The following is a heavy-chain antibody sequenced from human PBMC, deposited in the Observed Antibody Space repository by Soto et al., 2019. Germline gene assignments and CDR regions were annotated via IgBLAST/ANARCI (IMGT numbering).Heavy chain of an antibody. CDR2: IKDDGSER. D-gene: IGHD3-3*01. CDR3: ARDVGPVTIFGEALSGYSDF. J-gene: IGHJ4*02. V-gene: IGHV3-7*03. CDR1: GFSFGSYW. Sequence: LRLSCAVSGFSFGSYWMSWVRQAPGKGLEWLASIKDDGSERYYLDSVKGRFTISRDNAKDSLSLQMNSLRGEDTAFYYCARDVGPVTIFGEALSGYSDFRGQGTLVTVSS.